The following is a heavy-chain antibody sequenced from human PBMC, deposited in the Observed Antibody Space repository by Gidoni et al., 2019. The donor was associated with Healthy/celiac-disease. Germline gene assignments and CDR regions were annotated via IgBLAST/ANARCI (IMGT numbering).Heavy chain of an antibody. D-gene: IGHD3-10*01. CDR3: ARGFGGGGAWYFDY. J-gene: IGHJ4*02. Sequence: QVQLGQSGAEVKKPGSSVKVSCKASGGTFSSYASRWVRPAPGQGLEWLGVFIPVFGTANHAQEFQGRVTITADESTSTAYMELSSLRSEYTAVYYCARGFGGGGAWYFDYWGQGTLVTVSS. CDR1: GGTFSSYA. CDR2: FIPVFGTA. V-gene: IGHV1-69*01.